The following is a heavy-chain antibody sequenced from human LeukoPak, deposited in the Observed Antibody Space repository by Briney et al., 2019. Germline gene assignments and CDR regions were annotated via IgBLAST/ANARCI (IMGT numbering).Heavy chain of an antibody. J-gene: IGHJ3*02. CDR3: ARGPYCYDSSGAFDI. V-gene: IGHV4-39*01. Sequence: PAETLSLTCNVSGYSISRSRHFWARNRQSPGRELESIGYIYNSGSTYDNPSLESRVTISVDTSKNQFSLRLSSVTAAETAVYYCARGPYCYDSSGAFDIWGQGTMVTVSS. D-gene: IGHD3-22*01. CDR2: IYNSGST. CDR1: GYSISRSRHF.